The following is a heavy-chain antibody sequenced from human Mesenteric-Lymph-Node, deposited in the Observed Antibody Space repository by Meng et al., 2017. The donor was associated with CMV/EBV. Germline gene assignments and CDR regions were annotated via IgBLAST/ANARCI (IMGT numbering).Heavy chain of an antibody. Sequence: GESLKISCAASGFTFSSYWMGWVRQAPGKGLEWVANIKQDGSEKYYVDSVKGRFTISRDNSKNTLYLQMNSLRAEDTAVYYCAKGEDWFDPWGQGTLVTVSS. V-gene: IGHV3-7*01. J-gene: IGHJ5*02. D-gene: IGHD1-26*01. CDR3: AKGEDWFDP. CDR2: IKQDGSEK. CDR1: GFTFSSYW.